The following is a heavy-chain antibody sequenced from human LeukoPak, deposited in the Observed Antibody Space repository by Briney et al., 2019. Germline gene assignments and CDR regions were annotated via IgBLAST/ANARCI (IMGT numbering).Heavy chain of an antibody. V-gene: IGHV3-48*01. Sequence: GGSLRLSCAASGFTFSSYSMNWVRQAPGKGLEWISYISSSSSTIYYADSVKGRFTISRDNAKNSLYLQMNSLRAEDTAVYYCARGGGYYGDYGYFDLWGRGTLVTVSS. CDR1: GFTFSSYS. D-gene: IGHD4-17*01. CDR3: ARGGGYYGDYGYFDL. J-gene: IGHJ2*01. CDR2: ISSSSSTI.